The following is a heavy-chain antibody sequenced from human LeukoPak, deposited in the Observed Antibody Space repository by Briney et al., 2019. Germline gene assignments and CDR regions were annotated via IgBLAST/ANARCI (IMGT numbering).Heavy chain of an antibody. Sequence: PSETLSLTCTVSGGSISSYYWSWIRQPPGKGLEWIGYIYYSGSTNYNPSLKSRVTISVDTSKNQFSLKLSFVTTADTAVYYCARDSRSLRGPDRFDPWGQGTLVTVSS. J-gene: IGHJ5*02. V-gene: IGHV4-59*01. CDR2: IYYSGST. D-gene: IGHD1-14*01. CDR3: ARDSRSLRGPDRFDP. CDR1: GGSISSYY.